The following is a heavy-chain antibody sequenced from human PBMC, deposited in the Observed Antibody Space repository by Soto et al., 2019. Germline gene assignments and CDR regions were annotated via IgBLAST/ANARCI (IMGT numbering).Heavy chain of an antibody. V-gene: IGHV1-69*06. J-gene: IGHJ4*02. D-gene: IGHD4-17*01. CDR3: ATRGPDYGDSS. Sequence: QVQLVQSGAEVKKPGSSVKVSCKASGGTFSSYAISWVRQAPGQGLEWMGGIIPIFGTANYAQKFQGRVTITADKSTCTAYMELSSPRAENMVVYYCATRGPDYGDSSRGRGTLVTVAS. CDR2: IIPIFGTA. CDR1: GGTFSSYA.